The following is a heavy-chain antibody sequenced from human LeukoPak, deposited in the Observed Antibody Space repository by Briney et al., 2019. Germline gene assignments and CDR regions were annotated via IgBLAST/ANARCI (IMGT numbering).Heavy chain of an antibody. CDR1: GGSISSYY. CDR2: IYYSGST. V-gene: IGHV4-59*01. J-gene: IGHJ4*02. CDR3: AIVIADTYFDY. D-gene: IGHD6-13*01. Sequence: SETLSLTCTVSGGSISSYYWSWIRQPPGKGLEWIGYIYYSGSTNYNPSLKSRVTISVDTSKNQFSLKLSSVTAADTAVYYCAIVIADTYFDYWGQGTLVTVSS.